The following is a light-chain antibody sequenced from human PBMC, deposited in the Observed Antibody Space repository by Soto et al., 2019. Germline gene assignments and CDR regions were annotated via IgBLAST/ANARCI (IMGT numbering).Light chain of an antibody. CDR3: QVYNSYSRT. J-gene: IGKJ1*01. Sequence: DIQMTQSPSTLSASVGDRVTITCRAGQSINSWLAWYQQKPGKAPKPLIYKASTLESGVPSRFSGSGSGTEFTLTISSLQPDDFATYYCQVYNSYSRTFGQGTKVEI. V-gene: IGKV1-5*03. CDR2: KAS. CDR1: QSINSW.